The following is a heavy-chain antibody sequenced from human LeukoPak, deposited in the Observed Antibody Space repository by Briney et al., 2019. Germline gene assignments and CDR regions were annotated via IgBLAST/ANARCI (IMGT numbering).Heavy chain of an antibody. CDR2: IYSGGST. CDR3: ASLQVPAANYYYMDV. Sequence: GGSLRLSCAASGFTFSSYAMSWVRQAPGKGLEWASVIYSGGSTYYADSVKGRFTISRDNSKNTLYLQMNSLRAEDTAVYYCASLQVPAANYYYMDVWGKGTTVTVSS. D-gene: IGHD2-2*01. J-gene: IGHJ6*03. V-gene: IGHV3-53*01. CDR1: GFTFSSYA.